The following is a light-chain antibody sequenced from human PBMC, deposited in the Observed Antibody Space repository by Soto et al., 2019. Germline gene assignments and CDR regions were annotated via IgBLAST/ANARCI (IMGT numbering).Light chain of an antibody. V-gene: IGLV2-14*03. Sequence: QSVLSQPASVFGSPGQSITISCTGTSNDIGDYDYVSWYQHYPGRSPKLIIYGVRNRPSGVSNRFSGSKSGTTASLTISGLQAEDEADYYCSSYASSSTLIVFGGGTKLTVL. CDR3: SSYASSSTLIV. CDR2: GVR. J-gene: IGLJ2*01. CDR1: SNDIGDYDY.